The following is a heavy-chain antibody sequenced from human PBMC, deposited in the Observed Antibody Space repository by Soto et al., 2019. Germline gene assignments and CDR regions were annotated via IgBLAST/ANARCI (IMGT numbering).Heavy chain of an antibody. Sequence: PGGSLRLSCAASGFTFSSYGMHWVRQAPGKGLEWVAVISYDGSNKYYADSVKGRFTISRDNSKNTLYLQMNSLRAEDTAVYYCAKDSSSGWFRVPYYFDYWGQGTLVTVSS. J-gene: IGHJ4*02. CDR1: GFTFSSYG. CDR3: AKDSSSGWFRVPYYFDY. D-gene: IGHD6-19*01. CDR2: ISYDGSNK. V-gene: IGHV3-30*18.